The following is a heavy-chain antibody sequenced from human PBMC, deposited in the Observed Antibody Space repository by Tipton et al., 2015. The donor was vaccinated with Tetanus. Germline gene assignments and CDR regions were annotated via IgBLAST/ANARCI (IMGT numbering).Heavy chain of an antibody. Sequence: LSLTCAASGFIFSSYGIYWVRQAPGKGLEWVAVSWYDGTDKYYADSVKGRFTISRDNSKNTLYLQMNSLRAEDTAVYYCAREADCSGGSCFSGDFDNWGQGTQVTVSS. CDR3: AREADCSGGSCFSGDFDN. CDR1: GFIFSSYG. V-gene: IGHV3-33*01. CDR2: SWYDGTDK. D-gene: IGHD2-15*01. J-gene: IGHJ4*02.